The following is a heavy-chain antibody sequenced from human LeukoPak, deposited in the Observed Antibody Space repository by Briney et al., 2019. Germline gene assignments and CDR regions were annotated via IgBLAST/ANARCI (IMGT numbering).Heavy chain of an antibody. V-gene: IGHV4-34*01. CDR1: GGSFSGYY. Sequence: SETLSLTCAVYGGSFSGYYWSWIRQPPGKGLEWIGEINHSGSTNYNPSHKSRVTISVDTSKNQFSLKLSSVTAADTAVYYCARARGGSYDGAPWDYWGQGTLVTVSS. CDR2: INHSGST. CDR3: ARARGGSYDGAPWDY. D-gene: IGHD1-26*01. J-gene: IGHJ4*02.